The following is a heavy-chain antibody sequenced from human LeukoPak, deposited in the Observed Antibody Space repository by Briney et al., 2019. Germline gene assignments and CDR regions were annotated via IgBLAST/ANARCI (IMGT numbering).Heavy chain of an antibody. D-gene: IGHD4-17*01. CDR1: GGSISSYY. Sequence: SETLSLTCTVSGGSISSYYWSWIRQPPGKGLEWIGYIYYSGSANYNPSLKSRVTITVDTSKNQFSLELSSVTAADTAVYYCARTTVTTYGLFDPWGQGTLVTVSS. V-gene: IGHV4-59*12. CDR2: IYYSGSA. CDR3: ARTTVTTYGLFDP. J-gene: IGHJ5*02.